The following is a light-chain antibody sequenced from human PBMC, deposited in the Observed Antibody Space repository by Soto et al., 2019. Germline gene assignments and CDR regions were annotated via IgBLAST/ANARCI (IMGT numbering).Light chain of an antibody. CDR1: QSVDNNY. CDR3: QQYGSSPPIT. Sequence: EIVVTQSPGTLSLSPGERATLSCRGSQSVDNNYLSWYQQRPGQAPRLLIYGSSYRATGIPDRFSGSGSGTDFSLTISRLEPEDFAVYYCQQYGSSPPITFGGGTKVDIK. CDR2: GSS. J-gene: IGKJ4*01. V-gene: IGKV3-20*01.